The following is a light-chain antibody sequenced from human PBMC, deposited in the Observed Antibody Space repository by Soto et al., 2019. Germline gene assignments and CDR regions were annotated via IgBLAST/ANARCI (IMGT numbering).Light chain of an antibody. V-gene: IGKV3-11*01. J-gene: IGKJ5*01. CDR1: QSVSSP. Sequence: EIVLTQSPATLSLSPGQVATVSCRASQSVSSPLAWYQQKRGQAPRLLSYDASSRARGITARFSDRGSGTDFTLTISYLEPEDFAMYYCQQGGNWPLTVGQWTRLEIK. CDR3: QQGGNWPLT. CDR2: DAS.